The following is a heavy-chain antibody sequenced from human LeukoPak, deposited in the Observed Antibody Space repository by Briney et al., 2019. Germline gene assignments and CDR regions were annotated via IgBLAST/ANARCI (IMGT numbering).Heavy chain of an antibody. J-gene: IGHJ6*04. CDR2: IIPIFGTA. D-gene: IGHD2-2*01. V-gene: IGHV1-69*06. Sequence: GASVKVSCKASGGTFSSYAISWVRQAPGQGLEWMGGIIPIFGTANYAQKFQGRVTITADKSTSTDYMELSSLRSEDTAVYYCARDNIVVVPAAMGNYYYYGMDVWGKGTTVTVSS. CDR1: GGTFSSYA. CDR3: ARDNIVVVPAAMGNYYYYGMDV.